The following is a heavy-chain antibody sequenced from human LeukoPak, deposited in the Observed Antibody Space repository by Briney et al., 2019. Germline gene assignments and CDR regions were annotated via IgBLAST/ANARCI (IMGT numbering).Heavy chain of an antibody. CDR2: ISPSGDIK. J-gene: IGHJ3*01. Sequence: GGTLRLSCVASGFTFSRHGMNWVRQAPGKGLEWVSGISPSGDIKYYVDSVKGRFTVSRDNSKNSLYLQMDSLRAEDTAVYYCARDYLYAFDFWGQGTMVTVSS. V-gene: IGHV3-23*01. CDR1: GFTFSRHG. CDR3: ARDYLYAFDF. D-gene: IGHD2/OR15-2a*01.